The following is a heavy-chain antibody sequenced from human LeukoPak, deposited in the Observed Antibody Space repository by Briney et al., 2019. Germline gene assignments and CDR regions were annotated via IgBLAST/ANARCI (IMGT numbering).Heavy chain of an antibody. CDR1: GDSISSYY. D-gene: IGHD6-6*01. J-gene: IGHJ4*02. Sequence: SETLSLTCSVSGDSISSYYWSWIRQPPGKGLEWIGYIHYSGITNYNPSLKSRVTISVDTSKNQLSLKQSSVTAADTAVYYCARGSRDSSSPEAGYYFDYWGQGTLVTVSS. V-gene: IGHV4-59*08. CDR3: ARGSRDSSSPEAGYYFDY. CDR2: IHYSGIT.